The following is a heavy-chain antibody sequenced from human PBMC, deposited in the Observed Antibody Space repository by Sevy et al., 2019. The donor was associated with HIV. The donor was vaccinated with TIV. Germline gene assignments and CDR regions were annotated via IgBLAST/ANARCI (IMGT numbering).Heavy chain of an antibody. CDR1: GFTFSDYY. V-gene: IGHV3-11*01. D-gene: IGHD3-10*01. CDR3: ARGTVLLWFGELGAFDI. Sequence: GSLRLSCAASGFTFSDYYMSWIRQAPGKGLEWVSDISSSGSTIYYAESVKGRFTISRDNAKNSLYLQMNSLRAEDTAVYYCARGTVLLWFGELGAFDIWGQGTIVTVSS. J-gene: IGHJ3*02. CDR2: ISSSGSTI.